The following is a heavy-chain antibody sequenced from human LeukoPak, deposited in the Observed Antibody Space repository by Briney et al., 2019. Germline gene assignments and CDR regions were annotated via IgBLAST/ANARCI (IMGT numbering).Heavy chain of an antibody. CDR1: GGSISESSYY. V-gene: IGHV4-39*07. Sequence: PSGTLSLTCTVSGGSISESSYYWGWIRQSPGKGLEWIGSISNSGSTHYNPSLKSRVNISIDTSKNQFSLKLNSVTAADTAVYYCARETPGIAAAGTDAFDIWGQGTMVTVSS. CDR3: ARETPGIAAAGTDAFDI. J-gene: IGHJ3*02. D-gene: IGHD6-13*01. CDR2: ISNSGST.